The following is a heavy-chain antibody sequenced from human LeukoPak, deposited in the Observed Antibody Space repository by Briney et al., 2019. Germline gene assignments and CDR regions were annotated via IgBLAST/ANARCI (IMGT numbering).Heavy chain of an antibody. D-gene: IGHD2-15*01. CDR2: INHSGST. CDR1: GGSFSGYY. CDR3: ASMVVVARGWFDP. Sequence: PSETLSLTCAVYGGSFSGYYWSWIRQPPGKGLEWIGEINHSGSTNYNPSLKSRVTISGDTSKNQFSLKLSSVTAADTVVYYCASMVVVARGWFDPWGQGTLVTVSS. J-gene: IGHJ5*02. V-gene: IGHV4-34*01.